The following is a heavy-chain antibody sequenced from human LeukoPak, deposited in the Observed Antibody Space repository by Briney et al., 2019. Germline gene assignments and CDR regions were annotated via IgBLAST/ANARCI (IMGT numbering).Heavy chain of an antibody. J-gene: IGHJ4*02. V-gene: IGHV3-23*01. D-gene: IGHD1-26*01. CDR2: ISGGGVTT. Sequence: GGSLRLSCVGSGFTSIAYALTWARQAPGKGLEWVSGISGGGVTTYYADSAKGRFTISRDNSKNTLYLQMNSLRGDDTAVYYCAKDVGKWESLHFFDYWGQGTLVTVSS. CDR1: GFTSIAYA. CDR3: AKDVGKWESLHFFDY.